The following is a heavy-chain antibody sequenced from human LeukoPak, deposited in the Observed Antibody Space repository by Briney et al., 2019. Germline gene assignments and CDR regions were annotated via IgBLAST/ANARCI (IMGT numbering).Heavy chain of an antibody. J-gene: IGHJ5*02. CDR3: ARDQSPFDP. Sequence: PSDTLSLTCTVSGGSISSYYWSWIRQPPGKGLDWIGYIYFSGSTNYNPSLKTRVTISVDTSKNQFSLKLSSVTAADTAVYYCARDQSPFDPWGQGTLVTVSS. V-gene: IGHV4-59*01. CDR2: IYFSGST. CDR1: GGSISSYY.